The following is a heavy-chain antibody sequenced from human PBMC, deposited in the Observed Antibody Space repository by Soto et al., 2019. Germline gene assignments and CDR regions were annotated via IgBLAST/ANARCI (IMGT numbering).Heavy chain of an antibody. CDR1: GFTFTSYE. Sequence: LRLSCAASGFTFTSYEMNWVRQAPGKGLEWVSYISSSVNTIYYADSVKGRFTISRVNAKSSLYLQMDSLRAEDTAVYYCARDQGDAFDIWGQGTMVTVSS. CDR2: ISSSVNTI. J-gene: IGHJ3*02. V-gene: IGHV3-48*03. CDR3: ARDQGDAFDI.